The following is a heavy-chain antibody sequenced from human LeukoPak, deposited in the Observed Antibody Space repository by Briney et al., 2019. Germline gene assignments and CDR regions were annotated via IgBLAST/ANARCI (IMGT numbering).Heavy chain of an antibody. CDR3: ARGTHHIRFFSYLHYYYGMDV. V-gene: IGHV1-2*02. CDR1: GYTFTGYY. CDR2: INPNSGGT. D-gene: IGHD3-3*01. Sequence: GASVKVSCKASGYTFTGYYMHWVRQAPGQGLEWMGWINPNSGGTNYAQKFQGRVTMTRDTSISTAYMELSRLRSDDTAVYYCARGTHHIRFFSYLHYYYGMDVWGQGTTVTVSS. J-gene: IGHJ6*02.